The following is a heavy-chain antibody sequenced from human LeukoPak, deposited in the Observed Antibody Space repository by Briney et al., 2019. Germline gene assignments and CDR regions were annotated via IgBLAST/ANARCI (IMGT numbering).Heavy chain of an antibody. D-gene: IGHD3-22*01. CDR3: ARGRPYYYDSSGYNDY. Sequence: GGSLRLSCAASGFTFSNYNMNWVRQAPGKGLEWVSFISSSSGYIYHADSVKGRFTVSRDNAKNSLYLQMNSLRAEDTAVYYCARGRPYYYDSSGYNDYWGQGTLVTVSS. CDR1: GFTFSNYN. V-gene: IGHV3-21*01. J-gene: IGHJ4*02. CDR2: ISSSSGYI.